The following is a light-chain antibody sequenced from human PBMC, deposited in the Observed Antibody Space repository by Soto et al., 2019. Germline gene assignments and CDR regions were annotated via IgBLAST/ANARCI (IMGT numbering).Light chain of an antibody. Sequence: QSVLTQPPSASGSPGQSVTISCTGTSSDVGGYNYVSWYQQHPGKAPKLMIYEVSKRPSGVPDRFSGSKSGNTASLTVSGLQAEDEADYYCRSYAGSNNLLFGGGTQLTVL. CDR1: SSDVGGYNY. CDR3: RSYAGSNNLL. J-gene: IGLJ3*02. CDR2: EVS. V-gene: IGLV2-8*01.